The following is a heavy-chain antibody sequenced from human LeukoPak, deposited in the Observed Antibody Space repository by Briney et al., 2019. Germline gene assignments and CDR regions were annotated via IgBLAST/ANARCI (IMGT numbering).Heavy chain of an antibody. J-gene: IGHJ6*03. Sequence: GEALKISCKGSGYSFTSYWIGWGRQMPGKGLEWVGIIYPGDSDTRYSPSFQGQVTISADKSISTAYLQWSSLKASDTAMYYCARHGSSSPRFGAYYYYYYMDVWGKGTTVTVSS. V-gene: IGHV5-51*01. D-gene: IGHD3-10*01. CDR2: IYPGDSDT. CDR1: GYSFTSYW. CDR3: ARHGSSSPRFGAYYYYYYMDV.